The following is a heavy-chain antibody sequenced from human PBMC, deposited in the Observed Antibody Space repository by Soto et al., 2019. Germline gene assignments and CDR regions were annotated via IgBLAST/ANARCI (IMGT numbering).Heavy chain of an antibody. J-gene: IGHJ2*01. CDR2: IIPIFGTA. D-gene: IGHD5-12*01. CDR3: ARGNHRGLQLWYFDL. CDR1: GGTFSSYT. Sequence: QVQLVQSGAEVKKPGYSVTVSCKASGGTFSSYTISWVRQAPGQGLDWMGGIIPIFGTANYAQKFQGRVTITADESTSTAYMELSSLRSEDTAVYYCARGNHRGLQLWYFDLWGRGTLVTVSS. V-gene: IGHV1-69*12.